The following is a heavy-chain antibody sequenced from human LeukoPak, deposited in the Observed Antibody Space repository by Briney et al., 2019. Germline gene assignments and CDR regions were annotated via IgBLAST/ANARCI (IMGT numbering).Heavy chain of an antibody. D-gene: IGHD3-3*01. J-gene: IGHJ6*02. V-gene: IGHV3-21*01. CDR3: ARVQSEYYDFWSGYYDKSYGMDV. CDR1: GFTFSSYS. Sequence: PGGSLRLSCAASGFTFSSYSMTWVRQAPGKGLEWVSSISSSSSYIYYADSVKGRFTISRDNAKNSLYLQMNSLRAEDTAVYYCARVQSEYYDFWSGYYDKSYGMDVWGQGTTVTVSS. CDR2: ISSSSSYI.